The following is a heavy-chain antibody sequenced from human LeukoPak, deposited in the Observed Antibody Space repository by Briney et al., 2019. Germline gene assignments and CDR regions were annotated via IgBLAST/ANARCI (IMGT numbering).Heavy chain of an antibody. CDR1: GGSISSSSYY. CDR2: IHYSGGT. J-gene: IGHJ4*02. CDR3: GRGSVLRQFNY. Sequence: SETLSLTCTVSGGSISSSSYYWGWIRQPPGKGLEWSGSIHYSGGTYYNPSLKSRVTISVDTSKNQFSLRLSSVTAADSAVYYCGRGSVLRQFNYGGQGTLVTASS. V-gene: IGHV4-39*01. D-gene: IGHD3-3*01.